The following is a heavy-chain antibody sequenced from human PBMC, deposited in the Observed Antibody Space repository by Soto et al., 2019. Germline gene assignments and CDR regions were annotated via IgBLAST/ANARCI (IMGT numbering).Heavy chain of an antibody. CDR2: MNPNSGNT. CDR3: ARDKVVGATGN. Sequence: QVQLVQSGAEVKKPGASVKVSCKASGYTFTSYDISWVRQATGQGLEWMGWMNPNSGNTVYAQKFQGRVTMTRNTSISTAYMELSSLRAEDTAVYYWARDKVVGATGNWGQGTLVTVSS. V-gene: IGHV1-8*01. D-gene: IGHD1-1*01. CDR1: GYTFTSYD. J-gene: IGHJ4*02.